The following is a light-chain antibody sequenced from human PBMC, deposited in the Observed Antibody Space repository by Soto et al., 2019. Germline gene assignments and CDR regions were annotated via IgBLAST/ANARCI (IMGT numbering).Light chain of an antibody. CDR2: DVT. CDR3: CSFAGRSDVV. CDR1: SSDVGGYDY. J-gene: IGLJ2*01. V-gene: IGLV2-11*01. Sequence: QSALTQPRSVSGSPGQSVTISCTGTSSDVGGYDYVSWYQQHPGKAPKLMISDVTERPSGVPDRFSGSKSGNTASLTISGLQAEDEADYYCCSFAGRSDVVFGGGTKLTVL.